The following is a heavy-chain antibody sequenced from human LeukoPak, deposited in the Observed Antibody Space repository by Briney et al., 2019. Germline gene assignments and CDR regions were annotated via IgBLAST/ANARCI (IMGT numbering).Heavy chain of an antibody. CDR1: GYSFSSYG. CDR2: INPNSGGT. D-gene: IGHD3-22*01. CDR3: ARAKPYDNNGYSPELRY. V-gene: IGHV1-2*02. J-gene: IGHJ4*02. Sequence: GASVKVSCKTSGYSFSSYGINWVRQAPGQGLEWMGWINPNSGGTNYAQKFQGRVTMTRDTSISTAYMELSRLRSDDTAVYYCARAKPYDNNGYSPELRYWGQGTLVTVSS.